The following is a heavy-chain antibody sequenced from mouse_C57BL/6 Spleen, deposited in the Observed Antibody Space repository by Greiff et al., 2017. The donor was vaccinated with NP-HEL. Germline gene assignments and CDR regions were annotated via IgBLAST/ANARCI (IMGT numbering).Heavy chain of an antibody. D-gene: IGHD1-1*02. CDR3: ARLDGGSYWYFDV. V-gene: IGHV1-52*01. J-gene: IGHJ1*03. CDR2: IDPSDSET. Sequence: QVQLKQPGAELVRPGSSVKLSCKASGYTFTSYWMHWVKQRPIQGLEWIGNIDPSDSETHYNQKFKDKATLTVDQSSSTTYMQLSSLTSEDSAVYYCARLDGGSYWYFDVWGTGTTVTVSS. CDR1: GYTFTSYW.